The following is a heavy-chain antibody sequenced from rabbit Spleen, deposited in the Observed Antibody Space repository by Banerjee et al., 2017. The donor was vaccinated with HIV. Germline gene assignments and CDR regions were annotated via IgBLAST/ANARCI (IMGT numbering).Heavy chain of an antibody. V-gene: IGHV1S45*01. CDR2: IYTGNSKT. D-gene: IGHD2-1*01. CDR3: VRDQAGDADYGPYYWNL. J-gene: IGHJ4*01. CDR1: GFSFSNKVV. Sequence: QEQVLESGGGLVKPEGSLKLSCTASGFSFSNKVVMCWVRQAPGKGLEWIACIYTGNSKTYYASWAKGRFTISKTSSTTVTLQMTSLTVADTATYFCVRDQAGDADYGPYYWNLWGQGTLVTVS.